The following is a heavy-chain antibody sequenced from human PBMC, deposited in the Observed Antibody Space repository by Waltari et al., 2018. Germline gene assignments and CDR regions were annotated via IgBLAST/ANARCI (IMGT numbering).Heavy chain of an antibody. CDR3: ARREHDFDYVGGSYRRVIDTFDI. D-gene: IGHD3-16*02. Sequence: EVRLVQSGAEVKKPGESLKISCKGSGDKFSTYWIGWVRQMPGKGLEWIGIIYVGDSETRYSPSFRGQVTMSADKSITTAYLQWSSLKASDTAMYYCARREHDFDYVGGSYRRVIDTFDIWGQGTRVTVSS. CDR2: IYVGDSET. V-gene: IGHV5-51*03. CDR1: GDKFSTYW. J-gene: IGHJ3*02.